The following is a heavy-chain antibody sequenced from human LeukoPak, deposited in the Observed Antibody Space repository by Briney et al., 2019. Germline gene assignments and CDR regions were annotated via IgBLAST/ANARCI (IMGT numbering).Heavy chain of an antibody. CDR2: INPNSGGT. CDR3: ARTRTIVGARVDP. D-gene: IGHD1-26*01. CDR1: GGTFSSYA. Sequence: ASVKVSCKASGGTFSSYAISWVRQAPGQGLEWMGWINPNSGGTNYAQKFQGRVTMTRDTSISTVYMELSRLRSDDTAMYYCARTRTIVGARVDPWGQGTLVTVSS. J-gene: IGHJ5*02. V-gene: IGHV1-2*02.